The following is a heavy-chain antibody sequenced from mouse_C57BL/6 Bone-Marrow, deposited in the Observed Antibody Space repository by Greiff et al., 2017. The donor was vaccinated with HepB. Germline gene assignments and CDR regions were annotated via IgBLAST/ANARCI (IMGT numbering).Heavy chain of an antibody. CDR2: IDPSDSYT. CDR3: ARSDSSPYAY. V-gene: IGHV1-69*01. Sequence: QVQLQQPGAELVMPGASVKLSCKASGYTFTSYWMHWVKQRPGQGLEWIVEIDPSDSYTNYNQKFKGKSTLTVDKSSSTAYMQLSSLTSEDSAVYYCARSDSSPYAYWGQGTLVTVSA. CDR1: GYTFTSYW. D-gene: IGHD2-13*01. J-gene: IGHJ3*01.